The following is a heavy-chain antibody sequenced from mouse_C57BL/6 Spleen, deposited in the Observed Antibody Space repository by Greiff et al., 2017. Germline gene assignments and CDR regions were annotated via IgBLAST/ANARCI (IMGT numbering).Heavy chain of an antibody. Sequence: EVKLMESGAELVRPGASVKLSCTASGFNIKDDYMHWVKQRPEQGLEWIGWIDPENGDTEYASKFQGKATITADTSSNTAYLQLSSLTSEDTAVYYCTSYDYGLDYWGQGTTLTVSS. V-gene: IGHV14-4*01. CDR3: TSYDYGLDY. D-gene: IGHD2-4*01. J-gene: IGHJ2*01. CDR2: IDPENGDT. CDR1: GFNIKDDY.